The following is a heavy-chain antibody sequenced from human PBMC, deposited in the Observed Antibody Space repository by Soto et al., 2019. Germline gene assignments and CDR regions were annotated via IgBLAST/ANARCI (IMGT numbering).Heavy chain of an antibody. J-gene: IGHJ4*02. CDR3: ARVREGFWSGVFDY. Sequence: SETLSLTCTVSGGSISSYYWSWIRQPAGKGLEWIGRIYTSGSTNYNPSLKSRVTMSVDTSKNQFSPKLSSVTAADTAVYYCARVREGFWSGVFDYWGPGTLVTVSS. CDR2: IYTSGST. D-gene: IGHD3-3*01. V-gene: IGHV4-4*07. CDR1: GGSISSYY.